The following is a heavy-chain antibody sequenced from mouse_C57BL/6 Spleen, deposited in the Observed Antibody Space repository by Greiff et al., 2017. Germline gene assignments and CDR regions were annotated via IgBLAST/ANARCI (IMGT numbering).Heavy chain of an antibody. CDR3: EEGGFYAMDY. Sequence: SGAELVRPGASVKMSCKASGYTFTSYNMNWVKQTPRQGLEWIGAIYPGNGDTSYNQKFKGKATLTVDKSSSTAYMQLSSLTSEDSAVYFCEEGGFYAMDYWGQGTSVTVSS. J-gene: IGHJ4*01. V-gene: IGHV1-12*01. CDR2: IYPGNGDT. CDR1: GYTFTSYN.